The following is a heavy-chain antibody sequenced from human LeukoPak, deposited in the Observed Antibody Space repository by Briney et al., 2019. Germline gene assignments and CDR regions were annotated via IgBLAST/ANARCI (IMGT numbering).Heavy chain of an antibody. J-gene: IGHJ6*03. D-gene: IGHD7-27*01. CDR1: GFTVSSNY. CDR2: IYSGGST. CDR3: ARALGTYYYYYMDV. Sequence: PGGSLRLSCAASGFTVSSNYMSWVRQAPGKGLEWVSVIYSGGSTYYTDSVKGRFTISRDNSKNTLYLQMNSLRAEDTAVYYCARALGTYYYYYMDVWGKGTTVTVSS. V-gene: IGHV3-53*01.